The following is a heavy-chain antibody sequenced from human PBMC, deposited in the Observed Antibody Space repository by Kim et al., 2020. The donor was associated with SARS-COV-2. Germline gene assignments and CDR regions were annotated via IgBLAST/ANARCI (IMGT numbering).Heavy chain of an antibody. Sequence: GGSLRLSCAASGFTFSSYSMNWVRQAPGKGLEWVSYISSSSSTIYYADSVKGRFTISRDNAKNSLYLQMNSLRDEDTAVYYCARDREGRWLVGDFDYWGQGTLVTVSS. CDR2: ISSSSSTI. V-gene: IGHV3-48*02. CDR3: ARDREGRWLVGDFDY. CDR1: GFTFSSYS. J-gene: IGHJ4*02. D-gene: IGHD6-19*01.